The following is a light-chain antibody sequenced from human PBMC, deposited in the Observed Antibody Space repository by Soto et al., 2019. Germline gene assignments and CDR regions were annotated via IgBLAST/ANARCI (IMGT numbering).Light chain of an antibody. Sequence: EIVMTQSPATLSVSPGERATLSCRAGESISNNLAWYQQKPGQAPRLLIYGAATRAAGIPARFSGRGSGTEFTLTISSLQSEDFGVYYCQQYQNLWTFGQGTKVEIK. CDR3: QQYQNLWT. J-gene: IGKJ1*01. CDR1: ESISNN. V-gene: IGKV3-15*01. CDR2: GAA.